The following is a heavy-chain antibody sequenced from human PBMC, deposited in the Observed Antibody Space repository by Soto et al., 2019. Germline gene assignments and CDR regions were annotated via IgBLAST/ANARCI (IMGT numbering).Heavy chain of an antibody. CDR1: GGTFTTYA. J-gene: IGHJ6*02. CDR3: AANTFGVVSYYYYGMDV. CDR2: IIPIFATT. Sequence: QVQLVQSGAEVKKPGSSVKVSCKASGGTFTTYAIGWVRQAPGQGLEWMGGIIPIFATTKYAQNFQDRVTITADESTGTAYMELSSLRSEDTAVYYCAANTFGVVSYYYYGMDVWGQGTTVTVSS. D-gene: IGHD3-3*01. V-gene: IGHV1-69*01.